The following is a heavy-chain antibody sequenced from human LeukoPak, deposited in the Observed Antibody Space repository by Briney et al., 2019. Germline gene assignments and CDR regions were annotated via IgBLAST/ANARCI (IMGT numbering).Heavy chain of an antibody. CDR1: GYTFTSYY. D-gene: IGHD2-21*01. V-gene: IGHV1-46*01. Sequence: AASVKVSCKASGYTFTSYYMHWVRQAPGQGLEWMGIINPSGGSTSYAQKFQGRVTMTRDTSTSTVYMELSSLRSEDTAVYYCARSRDVSFQIPSYYFDYWGQGTLVTVSS. CDR2: INPSGGST. CDR3: ARSRDVSFQIPSYYFDY. J-gene: IGHJ4*02.